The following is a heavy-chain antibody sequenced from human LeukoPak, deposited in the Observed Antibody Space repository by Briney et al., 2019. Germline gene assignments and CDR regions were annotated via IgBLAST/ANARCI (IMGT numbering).Heavy chain of an antibody. Sequence: GGSLRLSCVASGFTFSSYAMSWVRQAPGKGLEWVSAISGSGDGTYYTDSVKGRFTISRDNSKSTLHLQMNSLRTEDTAVYYCASQERQIKQWQFDYWGQETLVTVSS. V-gene: IGHV3-23*01. CDR3: ASQERQIKQWQFDY. J-gene: IGHJ4*02. CDR1: GFTFSSYA. CDR2: ISGSGDGT. D-gene: IGHD1/OR15-1a*01.